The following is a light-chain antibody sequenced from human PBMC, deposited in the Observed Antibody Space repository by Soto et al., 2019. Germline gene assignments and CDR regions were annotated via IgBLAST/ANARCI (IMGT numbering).Light chain of an antibody. V-gene: IGLV2-8*01. CDR3: SSYAGSNNRGV. J-gene: IGLJ1*01. Sequence: QSALTQPTSVSGSPGQSINISCTGTSRDVGGYDFVSWYQHHPGKAPKLMIYEVSQRPSGVPDRFSGSKSGNTASLTVSGLQAEDEADYYCSSYAGSNNRGVFGSGTKLTVL. CDR1: SRDVGGYDF. CDR2: EVS.